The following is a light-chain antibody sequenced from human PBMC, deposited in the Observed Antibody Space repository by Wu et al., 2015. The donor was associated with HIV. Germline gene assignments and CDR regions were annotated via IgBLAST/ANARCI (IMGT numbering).Light chain of an antibody. V-gene: IGKV3-20*01. Sequence: EIVLTQSPGILSLSPGDRATLSCRASQSVPSNYLAWYQQRPGQPPRLLISGASVRASGIPDRFTGSGSGTEFTLAISRLAPEDFAVYYCHQYGSTPPETFGQG. CDR1: QSVPSNY. J-gene: IGKJ1*01. CDR2: GAS. CDR3: HQYGSTPPET.